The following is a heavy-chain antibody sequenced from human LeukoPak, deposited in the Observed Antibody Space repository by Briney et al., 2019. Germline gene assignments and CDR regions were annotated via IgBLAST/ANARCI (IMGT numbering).Heavy chain of an antibody. Sequence: GGSLRLSCAESGFTFSNYAMHWVRQAPGKGPEWVAFIRSDGSSKYDIDSVKGRFSISRDNSKNTVYLEMNGLRPEDTAVYYCAQEGVTFYDVWSGFDMANWGQGTLVSVSS. V-gene: IGHV3-30*02. CDR2: IRSDGSSK. J-gene: IGHJ4*02. CDR1: GFTFSNYA. CDR3: AQEGVTFYDVWSGFDMAN. D-gene: IGHD3-3*01.